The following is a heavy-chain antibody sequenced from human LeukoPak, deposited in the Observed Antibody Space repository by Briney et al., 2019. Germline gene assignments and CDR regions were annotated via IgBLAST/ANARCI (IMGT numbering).Heavy chain of an antibody. V-gene: IGHV4-4*07. CDR2: IYTSGST. CDR3: ARDTYDFWSGYYTGFDY. D-gene: IGHD3-3*01. Sequence: SETLSLTCIVSGGSISSYYWSWIRQPPGKGLEWIWRIYTSGSTNYNPSLKSRVTMSVDTSKNQFSLKLSSVTAADTAVYYCARDTYDFWSGYYTGFDYWGQGTLVTVSS. CDR1: GGSISSYY. J-gene: IGHJ4*02.